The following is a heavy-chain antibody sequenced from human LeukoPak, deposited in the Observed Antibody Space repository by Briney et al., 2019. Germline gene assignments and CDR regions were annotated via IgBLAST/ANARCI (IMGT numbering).Heavy chain of an antibody. J-gene: IGHJ5*02. CDR1: GGSISSYY. V-gene: IGHV4-59*01. CDR2: IYYSGST. CDR3: ARDAPRGWFEP. Sequence: SETLSLTCTVSGGSISSYYWSWIRQPPGKGLEWIGYIYYSGSTNYNPSLKSRVTISVDTSKNQFSLKLSSVTAADTAVYYCARDAPRGWFEPWGQGTLVTVSS.